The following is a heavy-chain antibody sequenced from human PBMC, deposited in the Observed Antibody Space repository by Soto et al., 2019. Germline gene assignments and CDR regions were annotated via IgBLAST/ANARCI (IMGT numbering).Heavy chain of an antibody. CDR2: IYNSGTT. CDR3: SRGSNHGAPGGAFDI. D-gene: IGHD2-8*01. J-gene: IGHJ3*02. CDR1: GGSVSSGNYY. Sequence: SETLSLTCTVSGGSVSSGNYYWSWIRQPPGKTLEWIGYIYNSGTTNYNPSLKSRVTISIDTSKNLFSLKMKSVTTADTAVYYCSRGSNHGAPGGAFDIWGRGTMVTVSS. V-gene: IGHV4-61*01.